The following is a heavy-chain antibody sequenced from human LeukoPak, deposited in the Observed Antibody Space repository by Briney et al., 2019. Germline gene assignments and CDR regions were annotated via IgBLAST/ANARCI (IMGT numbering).Heavy chain of an antibody. Sequence: SETLSLTCTVSGGPISSSSYYWGWIRQPPGKGLEWIGSIYYSGSTYYNPSLKSRVTISVDTSKNQFSLKLSSVTAADTAVYYCARMGAAAGPVVGAFDIWGQGTMVTVSS. D-gene: IGHD6-13*01. CDR1: GGPISSSSYY. CDR3: ARMGAAAGPVVGAFDI. V-gene: IGHV4-39*01. CDR2: IYYSGST. J-gene: IGHJ3*02.